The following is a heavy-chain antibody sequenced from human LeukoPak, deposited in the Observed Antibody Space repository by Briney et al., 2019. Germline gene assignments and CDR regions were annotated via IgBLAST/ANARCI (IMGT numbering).Heavy chain of an antibody. V-gene: IGHV1-24*01. J-gene: IGHJ5*02. CDR1: GYTFTELS. CDR3: ARYSITGQHIGFDP. Sequence: GASVKVSCKASGYTFTELSMHWVRQAPGKGLEWMGGFDPEGGETIYAQKFQGRVTMTEDTSTDTAYMELSSLRSEDTAVYYCARYSITGQHIGFDPWGQGTLVTVSS. CDR2: FDPEGGET. D-gene: IGHD1-20*01.